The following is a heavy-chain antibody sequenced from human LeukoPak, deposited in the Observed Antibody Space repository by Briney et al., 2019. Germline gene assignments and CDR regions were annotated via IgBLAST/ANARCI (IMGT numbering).Heavy chain of an antibody. V-gene: IGHV1-18*01. CDR3: ARVWWSNEQLASRWFDP. D-gene: IGHD6-6*01. CDR1: GYTFTNYG. Sequence: GASVKVSCKASGYTFTNYGISWVRQAPGQGLEWMGWISGYNGNTNYAQKLQGRVTMTTDTSTSTAYMELRSLRSDDTAVYYCARVWWSNEQLASRWFDPWGQGTLVTVSS. CDR2: ISGYNGNT. J-gene: IGHJ5*02.